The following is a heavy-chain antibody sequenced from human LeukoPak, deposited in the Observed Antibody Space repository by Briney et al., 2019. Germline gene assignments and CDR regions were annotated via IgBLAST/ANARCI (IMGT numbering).Heavy chain of an antibody. CDR3: ARERIKDYYLDY. Sequence: SGTLSLTCAVSGGSISSSNWWSWVRPPPGKGLEWIGEIYHSGSTNYNPSLQSRVTISVDTSKNQFSLKLSSVTAADTAVYYCARERIKDYYLDYWGQGTLVTVSS. CDR2: IYHSGST. D-gene: IGHD1-26*01. J-gene: IGHJ4*02. CDR1: GGSISSSNW. V-gene: IGHV4-4*02.